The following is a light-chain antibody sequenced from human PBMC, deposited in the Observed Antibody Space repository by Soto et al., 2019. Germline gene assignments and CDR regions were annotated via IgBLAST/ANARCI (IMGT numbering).Light chain of an antibody. J-gene: IGLJ3*02. Sequence: QSALTQPPSASGSPEQSVTISCTGTSSDVGGYNYVSWYQQHPGKTPKLMIYEVNMRPSAVPDRFSGSNSVNPDALTVSGLQAEDEADYNCSSYAGSNNRVFGGGTKLTVL. CDR1: SSDVGGYNY. CDR2: EVN. V-gene: IGLV2-8*01. CDR3: SSYAGSNNRV.